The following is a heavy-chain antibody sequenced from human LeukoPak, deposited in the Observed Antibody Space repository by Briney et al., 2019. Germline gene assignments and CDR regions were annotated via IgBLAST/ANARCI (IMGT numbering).Heavy chain of an antibody. CDR2: IYTSGST. CDR1: GGSISSYY. V-gene: IGHV4-4*09. J-gene: IGHJ5*02. CDR3: ARRGWAPYNWLDP. Sequence: SETLSLTCTVSGGSISSYYWSWIRQPPGKGLEWIGYIYTSGSTNYNPSLKSRVTISVDTSKNQFSLKLSSVTAADTAVYYCARRGWAPYNWLDPWGQGTLVTVSS. D-gene: IGHD1-26*01.